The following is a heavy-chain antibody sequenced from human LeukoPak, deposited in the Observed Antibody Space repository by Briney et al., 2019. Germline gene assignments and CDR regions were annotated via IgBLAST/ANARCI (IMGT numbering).Heavy chain of an antibody. CDR2: ISGNGDIT. Sequence: PGGSLRLSCATSGFTFSSYAISWVRQAPEKGQEWVSAISGNGDITYYADTVKGRFSGSSDNSKNTLYLQLNSLRAEDTAVYYCAKDLRGTLSSRGPFEYWGQGTLVTVSS. D-gene: IGHD1-1*01. V-gene: IGHV3-23*01. J-gene: IGHJ4*02. CDR3: AKDLRGTLSSRGPFEY. CDR1: GFTFSSYA.